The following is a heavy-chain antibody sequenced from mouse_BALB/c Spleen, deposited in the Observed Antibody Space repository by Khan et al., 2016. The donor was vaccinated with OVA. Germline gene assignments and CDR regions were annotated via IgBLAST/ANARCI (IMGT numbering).Heavy chain of an antibody. CDR1: GFSLINYG. V-gene: IGHV2-2*02. CDR3: ARNYDYDEGLVY. D-gene: IGHD2-4*01. CDR2: IWSGGST. J-gene: IGHJ3*01. Sequence: QVQLKQSGPGLVQPSQSLSITCTVSGFSLINYGVHWVRQSPEKGLECLGVIWSGGSTDYNTAFISRLSISKDNSKSQVFFKMNSLQTNDTAIYYCARNYDYDEGLVYWGQGTLVTVSA.